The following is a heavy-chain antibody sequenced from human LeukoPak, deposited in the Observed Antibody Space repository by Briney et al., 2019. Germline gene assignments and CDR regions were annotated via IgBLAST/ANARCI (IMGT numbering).Heavy chain of an antibody. CDR2: IYPDDTDT. CDR3: ARLAYCSNDVCYSNYYYSMDV. V-gene: IGHV5-51*01. CDR1: GYTFSSYW. Sequence: GESLKISCKGSGYTFSSYWIGWVRQMPGKGLEWMGIIYPDDTDTRYSPSFQGQVTISADKSISTAYLQWSSLKASDTAMYYCARLAYCSNDVCYSNYYYSMDVWGKGTTVTVSS. J-gene: IGHJ6*03. D-gene: IGHD2-8*01.